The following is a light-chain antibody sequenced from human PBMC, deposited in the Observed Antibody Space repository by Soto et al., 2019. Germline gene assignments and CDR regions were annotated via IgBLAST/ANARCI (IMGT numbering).Light chain of an antibody. CDR3: CSYAGTYTFVV. J-gene: IGLJ2*01. Sequence: QSALTQPRSVSGSPGQSVTISCTGTSSDVGGYNYVSWYQQYTGKAPKLMIYDVNRRPSGVPDRFSGSKSGNTASLTISGLQAEDEADYYCCSYAGTYTFVVFGGGTQLTVL. CDR2: DVN. CDR1: SSDVGGYNY. V-gene: IGLV2-11*01.